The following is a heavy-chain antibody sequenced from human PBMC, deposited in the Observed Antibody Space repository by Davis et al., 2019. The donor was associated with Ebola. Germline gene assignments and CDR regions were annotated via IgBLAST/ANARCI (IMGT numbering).Heavy chain of an antibody. D-gene: IGHD4-17*01. J-gene: IGHJ4*02. Sequence: AASVKVSCKASGFTLTDYAIQWVRQAPGQRLEWMGWINAGNGNTKYSQKFQGRVTITRDTSASTAYMELSSLKSEDTAVYYCARRDYGDLDYWGQGTLVTVSS. CDR2: INAGNGNT. CDR3: ARRDYGDLDY. CDR1: GFTLTDYA. V-gene: IGHV1-3*01.